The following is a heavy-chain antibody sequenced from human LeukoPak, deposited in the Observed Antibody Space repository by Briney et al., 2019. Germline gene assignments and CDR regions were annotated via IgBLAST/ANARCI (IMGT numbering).Heavy chain of an antibody. D-gene: IGHD1-26*01. Sequence: SQTLSLTCAISGDSVSSNSAAWNWIRQSPSRGLEWLGRTYYRSKWYNDYAVSVKSRITINPDTSKNQFSLQLNSVTPEDTAVYYCARSPQVVGAPMYYFDYWGQGTLVTVSS. CDR2: TYYRSKWYN. CDR1: GDSVSSNSAA. V-gene: IGHV6-1*01. CDR3: ARSPQVVGAPMYYFDY. J-gene: IGHJ4*02.